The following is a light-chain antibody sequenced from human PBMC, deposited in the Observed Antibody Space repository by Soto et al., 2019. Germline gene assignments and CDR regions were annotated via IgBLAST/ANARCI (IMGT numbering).Light chain of an antibody. CDR3: HQTYASPGT. CDR1: EDIRPW. J-gene: IGKJ1*01. Sequence: DIQMTHSPSSVSVSVGNRVTITHRSSEDIRPWLAWYQQKPGRAPKRLIYASSSLQSGVPSRCSGSASGTDFTLTIISRQPEDFAADYCHQTYASPGTFGQGTKVDIK. CDR2: ASS. V-gene: IGKV1-12*01.